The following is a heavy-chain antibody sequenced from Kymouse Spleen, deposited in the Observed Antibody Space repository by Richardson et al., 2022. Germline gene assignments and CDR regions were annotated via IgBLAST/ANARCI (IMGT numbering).Heavy chain of an antibody. J-gene: IGHJ6*02. CDR1: GGSISSSNW. V-gene: IGHV4-4*02. Sequence: QVQLQESGPGLVKPSGTLSLTCAVSGGSISSSNWWSWVRQPPGKGLEWIGEIYHSGSTNYNPSLKSRVTISVDKSKNQFSLKLSSVTAADTAVYYCARDGFLEWLHYYYGMDVWGQGTTVTVSS. D-gene: IGHD3-3*01. CDR3: ARDGFLEWLHYYYGMDV. CDR2: IYHSGST.